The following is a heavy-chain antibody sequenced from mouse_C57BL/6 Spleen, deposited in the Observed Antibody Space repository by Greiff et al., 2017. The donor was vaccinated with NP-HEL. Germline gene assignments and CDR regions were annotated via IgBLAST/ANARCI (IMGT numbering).Heavy chain of an antibody. V-gene: IGHV1-69*01. CDR1: GYTFTSYW. Sequence: QVQLQQPGAELVMPGASVKLSCKASGYTFTSYWMHWVKQRPGQGLEWIGEIDPSDSYTNYNQKFKGKSTLTVDKSSSTAYMQLSSLTSEDSAVYYCARFLEGFADWGQGTLGTGAA. J-gene: IGHJ3*01. CDR2: IDPSDSYT. D-gene: IGHD2-10*02. CDR3: ARFLEGFAD.